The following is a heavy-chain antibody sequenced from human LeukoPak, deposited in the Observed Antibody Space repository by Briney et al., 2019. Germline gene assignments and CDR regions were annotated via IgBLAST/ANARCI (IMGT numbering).Heavy chain of an antibody. Sequence: GGSLRLSCAASGFTFSNYGMHWVRQAPGKGPEWVAFIRYDGSDKYYADSVKGRFTISRDNSKKTLHLQMNSLRAEDTAVYYCAKGRGLGAANPWDYWGQGTLVTVSS. CDR1: GFTFSNYG. J-gene: IGHJ4*02. CDR2: IRYDGSDK. D-gene: IGHD1-26*01. V-gene: IGHV3-30*02. CDR3: AKGRGLGAANPWDY.